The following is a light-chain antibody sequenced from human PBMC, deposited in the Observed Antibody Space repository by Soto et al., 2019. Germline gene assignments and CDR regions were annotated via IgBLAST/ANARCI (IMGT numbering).Light chain of an antibody. Sequence: TQSPASLSASSGEEITLSCRASQSVKNYLAWYQHKPGQAPRLLFYDASIRATGIPARFSVGESRTEFTHVISNLQSEDAAVYYCQEYNAWPPGTFGQGTKVEIK. V-gene: IGKV3D-15*03. CDR2: DAS. CDR1: QSVKNY. J-gene: IGKJ1*01. CDR3: QEYNAWPPGT.